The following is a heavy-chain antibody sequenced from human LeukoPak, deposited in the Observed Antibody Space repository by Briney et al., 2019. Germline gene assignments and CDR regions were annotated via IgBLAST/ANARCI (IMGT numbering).Heavy chain of an antibody. CDR3: ARDQVYYDSSGYYGGGDAFDI. J-gene: IGHJ3*02. D-gene: IGHD3-22*01. V-gene: IGHV3-7*01. CDR2: IRQDGSET. CDR1: GFTFSSYW. Sequence: GGSLRLSCAASGFTFSSYWMSWVRQAPGMGLEWVANIRQDGSETFYMDSVKGRFIVSRDNARNSLYLQINSLRAGDTAVYYCARDQVYYDSSGYYGGGDAFDIWGQGTMVTVSS.